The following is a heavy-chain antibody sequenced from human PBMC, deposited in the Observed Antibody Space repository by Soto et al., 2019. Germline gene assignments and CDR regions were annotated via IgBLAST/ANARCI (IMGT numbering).Heavy chain of an antibody. CDR3: ARSYDFWSGLYYYYGMDV. Sequence: SETLSLTCTVSGGSISSSSYYWGWIRQPPGKGLEWIGSIYYSGSTYYNPSLKSRVTISVDTSKNHFSLKLSSVTAADTAVYYCARSYDFWSGLYYYYGMDVWGQGTTVTVSS. D-gene: IGHD3-3*01. V-gene: IGHV4-39*01. J-gene: IGHJ6*02. CDR1: GGSISSSSYY. CDR2: IYYSGST.